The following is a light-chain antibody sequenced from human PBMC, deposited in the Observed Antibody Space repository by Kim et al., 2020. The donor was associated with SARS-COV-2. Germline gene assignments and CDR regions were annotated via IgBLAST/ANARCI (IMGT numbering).Light chain of an antibody. V-gene: IGKV4-1*01. CDR3: QQYYSTPIT. CDR1: QSLLYSSNNKNY. Sequence: ATINCKSSQSLLYSSNNKNYLAWYQQKPGQPPNLLIYWASTRESGVPDRFSGSGSGTDFTLTISSLQAEDVAIYYCQQYYSTPITFGQGTRLEIK. CDR2: WAS. J-gene: IGKJ5*01.